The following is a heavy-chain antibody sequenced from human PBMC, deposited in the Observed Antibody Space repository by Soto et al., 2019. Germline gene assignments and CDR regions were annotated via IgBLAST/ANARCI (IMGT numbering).Heavy chain of an antibody. CDR2: ISGFNGNT. V-gene: IGHV1-18*01. CDR1: GYTFNFYG. Sequence: GASVKVSCKASGYTFNFYGITWVRQAPGQGLEWMGWISGFNGNTNYAADLQGRVTMTTDTSTSTAYMELRSLRSDDTAVYYCARVAVERWLDIDYWGQGALVTVSS. CDR3: ARVAVERWLDIDY. J-gene: IGHJ4*02. D-gene: IGHD6-19*01.